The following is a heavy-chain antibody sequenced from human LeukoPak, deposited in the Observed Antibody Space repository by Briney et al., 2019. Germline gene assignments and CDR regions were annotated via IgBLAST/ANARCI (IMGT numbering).Heavy chain of an antibody. Sequence: GASVKVSCKASGGTFSSYAISWVRQAPGQGLEWMGGIIPIFGTANYAQKFQGRVTITTDESTSTAYMELSSLRSEDTAVYYCARVAGPYYYYYYMDVWGKGTTVTVSS. J-gene: IGHJ6*03. CDR3: ARVAGPYYYYYYMDV. D-gene: IGHD2-21*01. V-gene: IGHV1-69*05. CDR2: IIPIFGTA. CDR1: GGTFSSYA.